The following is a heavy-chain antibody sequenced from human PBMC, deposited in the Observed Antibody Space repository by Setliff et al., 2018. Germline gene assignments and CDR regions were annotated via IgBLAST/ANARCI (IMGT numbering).Heavy chain of an antibody. CDR2: INPSGGST. J-gene: IGHJ3*02. Sequence: ASVKVSCKASGYTFTSYYMHWVRQAPGQGLEWMGIINPSGGSTSYAQKSQGRVTMTRDTSTSTVYMELSSLRSEDTAVYYCARDTPQYYYDSSGYYRAFDIWGQGTMVTV. V-gene: IGHV1-46*01. D-gene: IGHD3-22*01. CDR1: GYTFTSYY. CDR3: ARDTPQYYYDSSGYYRAFDI.